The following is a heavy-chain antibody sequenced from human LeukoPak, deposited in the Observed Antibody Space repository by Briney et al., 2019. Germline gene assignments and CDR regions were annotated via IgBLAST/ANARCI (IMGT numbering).Heavy chain of an antibody. CDR3: ARPGERSRRDWNLDQ. J-gene: IGHJ4*02. CDR1: EYSFSNYW. D-gene: IGHD1-1*01. CDR2: VYPRDSDT. V-gene: IGHV5-51*01. Sequence: GESLKISCKASEYSFSNYWIGWVRQVPGKGLEWMGIVYPRDSDTRYSPSFQGQVTISADKSISTAYLQWSSLKASDTAVYYCARPGERSRRDWNLDQWGQGTLVTVSS.